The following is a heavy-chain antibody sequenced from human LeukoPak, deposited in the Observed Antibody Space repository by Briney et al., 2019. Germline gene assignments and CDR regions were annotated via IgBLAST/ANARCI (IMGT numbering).Heavy chain of an antibody. D-gene: IGHD6-19*01. CDR2: IYYSGST. V-gene: IGHV4-39*01. CDR3: ARIPVAGTQGDY. J-gene: IGHJ4*02. CDR1: GGSISSSSYY. Sequence: SETPSLTCTVSGGSISSSSYYWGWIRQPPGKGLEWIGSIYYSGSTYYNPSLKSRVTMSVDTSKNQFSLKLSSVTAADTAVYYCARIPVAGTQGDYWGQGTLVTVSS.